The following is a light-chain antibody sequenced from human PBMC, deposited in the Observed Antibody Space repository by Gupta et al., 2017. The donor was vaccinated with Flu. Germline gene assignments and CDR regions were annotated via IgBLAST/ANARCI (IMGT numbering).Light chain of an antibody. CDR1: QSISSW. CDR2: KAS. Sequence: DIQMTQSPSTLSASVGDRVTITCRASQSISSWLAWYQQKPGKAPKLLIYKASSLESGGPSRFSGSGSGTEFTLTISSLQPDDFATYYCQQYNSTETFGLGTKVEIK. CDR3: QQYNSTET. J-gene: IGKJ1*01. V-gene: IGKV1-5*03.